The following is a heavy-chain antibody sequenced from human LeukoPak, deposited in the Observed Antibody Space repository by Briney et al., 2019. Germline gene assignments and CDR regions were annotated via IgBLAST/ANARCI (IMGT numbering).Heavy chain of an antibody. Sequence: GGSLRLSCAASGFTFSSYAMSWVRQAPGKGLEWVSAISGGGGSTYYADSVKGRFTISRDNSKNTLHLQMNSLRAEDTAVYYCAKASLSGSSSWHVWNYWGQGTLVTVSS. CDR2: ISGGGGST. V-gene: IGHV3-23*01. J-gene: IGHJ4*02. CDR1: GFTFSSYA. D-gene: IGHD6-13*01. CDR3: AKASLSGSSSWHVWNY.